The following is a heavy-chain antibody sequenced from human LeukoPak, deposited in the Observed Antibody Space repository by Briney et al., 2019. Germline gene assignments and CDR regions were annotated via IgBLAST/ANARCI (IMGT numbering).Heavy chain of an antibody. CDR3: ARTSGGAYYYYGMDV. Sequence: ASVTVSFTASGYTFTSYGISWVRQAHGQGLEWMGWISAYNGNSNYSQKLQGRVTMTTDTSTSTAYMELRSLRSDDTAVYYCARTSGGAYYYYGMDVWGQGTTVTVSS. CDR2: ISAYNGNS. J-gene: IGHJ6*02. D-gene: IGHD2-15*01. CDR1: GYTFTSYG. V-gene: IGHV1-18*01.